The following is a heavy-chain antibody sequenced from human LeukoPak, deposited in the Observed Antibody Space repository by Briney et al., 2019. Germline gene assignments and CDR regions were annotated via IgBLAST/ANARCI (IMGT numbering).Heavy chain of an antibody. CDR2: IYYSGST. V-gene: IGHV4-59*04. CDR1: GGSISSYY. J-gene: IGHJ4*02. D-gene: IGHD3-10*01. CDR3: ARHGYYYGSGVEGYFDY. Sequence: SETLSLTCTVSGGSISSYYWSWIRQPPGKGLEWIGYIYYSGSTYYNPSLKSRVTISVDTSKNQFSLKLNSVTAADTAVYYCARHGYYYGSGVEGYFDYWGQGTLVTVSS.